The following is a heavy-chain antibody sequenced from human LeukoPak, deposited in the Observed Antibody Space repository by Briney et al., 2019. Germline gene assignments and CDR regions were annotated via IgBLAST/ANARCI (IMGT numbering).Heavy chain of an antibody. CDR2: ISYDGSKT. J-gene: IGHJ4*02. V-gene: IGHV3-30-3*01. Sequence: QPGRSLSLLCAVCVFTFNIYAMHWVRQAPAKGREWVAVISYDGSKTYYADSVKGRFTISRDNSKNTLYLQMNSLRAEDTALYYCARTMYITGSSDFDYWGQGTLVTVSS. CDR1: VFTFNIYA. D-gene: IGHD1-26*01. CDR3: ARTMYITGSSDFDY.